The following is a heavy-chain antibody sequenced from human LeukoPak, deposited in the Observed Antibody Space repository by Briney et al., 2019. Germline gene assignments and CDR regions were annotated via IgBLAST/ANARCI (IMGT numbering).Heavy chain of an antibody. CDR1: GFSFSNYD. CDR2: ISITSRYI. Sequence: GGALRLSCTASGFSFSNYDMNWVRQTPGKGLEWVSSISITSRYIYYADSAKGRFTVSRDNARASLYLQMNDLRAEDTARYHCARGGYTMIRADPFDIWGQGTMVTVSS. J-gene: IGHJ3*02. V-gene: IGHV3-21*01. D-gene: IGHD3-22*01. CDR3: ARGGYTMIRADPFDI.